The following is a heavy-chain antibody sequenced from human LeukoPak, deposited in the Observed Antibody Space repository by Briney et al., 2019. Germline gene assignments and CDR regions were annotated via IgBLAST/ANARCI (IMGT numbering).Heavy chain of an antibody. CDR1: GEPISSYY. J-gene: IGHJ4*02. CDR3: ARGDYDFWSGNWRFDT. Sequence: PSETLSLTCLVSGEPISSYYWSWIRQAPGRGPEYIGNVYYNGNTNYNPSLKSRVAISVDASKNQFSLKVDSVTTADTAVYYCARGDYDFWSGNWRFDTWGQGTLVTVSS. D-gene: IGHD3-3*01. CDR2: VYYNGNT. V-gene: IGHV4-59*01.